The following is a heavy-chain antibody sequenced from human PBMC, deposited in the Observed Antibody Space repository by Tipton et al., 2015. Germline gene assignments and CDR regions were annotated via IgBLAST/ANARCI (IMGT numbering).Heavy chain of an antibody. CDR1: WGPLRGFY. Sequence: TLSLTCAVDWGPLRGFYWSWMRQPPGKGLEWIGSIFYRGSTNYNPSLKSRVTMSVDTSKKQFSLNLTSVTAADTAIYYCARDASGWYVDAMDVWGQGTTVTVSS. CDR3: ARDASGWYVDAMDV. V-gene: IGHV4-59*01. D-gene: IGHD6-19*01. CDR2: IFYRGST. J-gene: IGHJ6*02.